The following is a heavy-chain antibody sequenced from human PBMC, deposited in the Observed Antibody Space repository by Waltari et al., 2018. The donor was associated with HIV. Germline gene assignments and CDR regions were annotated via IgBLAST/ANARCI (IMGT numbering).Heavy chain of an antibody. J-gene: IGHJ4*02. D-gene: IGHD2-21*02. CDR1: GFIFNDYG. Sequence: EVKLVVSGGGVGQRGRSLGLSCSGPGFIFNDYGWSAVRQVPGKGLECVSGISWNSGSIYYANSVKGRFTIARDNAKNSLYLQMNSLRAEDTAFYYCAKGVFMTVMKEGGRFENWGQGTLVTVSP. V-gene: IGHV3-9*01. CDR3: AKGVFMTVMKEGGRFEN. CDR2: ISWNSGSI.